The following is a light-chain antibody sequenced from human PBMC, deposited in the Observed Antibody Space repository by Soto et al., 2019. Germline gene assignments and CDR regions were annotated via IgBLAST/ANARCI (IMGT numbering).Light chain of an antibody. J-gene: IGKJ1*01. CDR3: QQYGSSPRT. Sequence: EIVLTQSPGTLSLSPGERATLSCRASQSVSSSYLAWYQQKPGQAPRLLIYGASSRATGIPDRFSGSGSGTDFTFPISRPEPEDFAVYYCQQYGSSPRTFGQGTKVEIK. CDR1: QSVSSSY. V-gene: IGKV3-20*01. CDR2: GAS.